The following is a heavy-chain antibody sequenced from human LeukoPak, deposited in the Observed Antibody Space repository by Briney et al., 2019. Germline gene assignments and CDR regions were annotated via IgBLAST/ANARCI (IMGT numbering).Heavy chain of an antibody. Sequence: SVKVSCKASGYTFTSCDINWVRQATGQGLEWMGWMNPNSGNTGYGQSFQGRITMTRDISIGTAHMELSNLTSEDTAIYYCTRGSSCRRDNWGQGTLVTVTA. V-gene: IGHV1-8*01. CDR3: TRGSSCRRDN. CDR1: GYTFTSCD. CDR2: MNPNSGNT. J-gene: IGHJ4*02.